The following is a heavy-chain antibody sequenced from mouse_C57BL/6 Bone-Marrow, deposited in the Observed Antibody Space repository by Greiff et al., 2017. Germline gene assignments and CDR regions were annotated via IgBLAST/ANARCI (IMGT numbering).Heavy chain of an antibody. J-gene: IGHJ3*01. D-gene: IGHD2-5*01. CDR1: GYTFTSYW. CDR2: IHPNSGST. Sequence: VQLQQPGAELVKPGASVKLSCKASGYTFTSYWMHWVKQRPGQGLEWIGMIHPNSGSTNYNEKFKSKATLTVDKSSSTAYMQLSSLTSEDSAVYYCARGDYCSNSWFAYWGQGTLVTVSA. V-gene: IGHV1-64*01. CDR3: ARGDYCSNSWFAY.